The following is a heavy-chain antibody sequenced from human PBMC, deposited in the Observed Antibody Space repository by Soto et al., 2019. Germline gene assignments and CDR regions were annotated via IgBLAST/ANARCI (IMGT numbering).Heavy chain of an antibody. CDR2: ISAYNGNT. V-gene: IGHV1-18*04. CDR3: ASIGITIFGVVIPGDY. CDR1: GYTFTSYG. D-gene: IGHD3-3*01. Sequence: ASVKVSCKASGYTFTSYGISWVRQAPGQGLEWMGWISAYNGNTNYAQKLQGRVTMTTDTSTSTAYMELRSLRSDDTAVYYCASIGITIFGVVIPGDYWGQGTLVTVSS. J-gene: IGHJ4*02.